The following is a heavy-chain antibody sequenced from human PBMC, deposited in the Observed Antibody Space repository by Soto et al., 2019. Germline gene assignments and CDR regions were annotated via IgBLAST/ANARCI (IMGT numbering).Heavy chain of an antibody. D-gene: IGHD3-3*01. Sequence: PSETLSLTCTVSGGSISSGGYYWSWIRQHPGKGLEWIGYIYYSGSTYYNPSLKSRVTISVDTSKNQFSLKLSSVTAADTAVYYCARRSNTIFGVVPGSIHFDYWGQGTLVTVSS. CDR1: GGSISSGGYY. CDR2: IYYSGST. J-gene: IGHJ4*02. CDR3: ARRSNTIFGVVPGSIHFDY. V-gene: IGHV4-31*03.